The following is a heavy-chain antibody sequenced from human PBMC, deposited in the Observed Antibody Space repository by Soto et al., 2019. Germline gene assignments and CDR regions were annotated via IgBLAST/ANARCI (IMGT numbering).Heavy chain of an antibody. V-gene: IGHV1-69*01. CDR1: GGTFRSYV. CDR2: TIPMFGTT. Sequence: QVQLVQSGAEVKKPGSSVKVSCKASGGTFRSYVISWVRQAPGQGLEWMGGTIPMFGTTNYAQKFQGRVMITADESTSTAYMELSSLRSEDTAVYYCARGFGYCSSGSCYSDYWGQGTLVTVSS. CDR3: ARGFGYCSSGSCYSDY. J-gene: IGHJ4*02. D-gene: IGHD2-15*01.